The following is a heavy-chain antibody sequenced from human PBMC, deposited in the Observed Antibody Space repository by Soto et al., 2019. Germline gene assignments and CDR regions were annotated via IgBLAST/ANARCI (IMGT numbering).Heavy chain of an antibody. CDR3: ARGNGSGSQYYDYYGMDA. CDR1: GGSFSGYY. Sequence: SETPSLTCAVYGGSFSGYYWSWIRQPPGKGLEWIGEINHSGSTTYNPSLKSRVTISVDTYKNQFSLKLSSVTAADTAVYYCARGNGSGSQYYDYYGMDAWGHGTTVTVS. J-gene: IGHJ6*02. V-gene: IGHV4-34*01. CDR2: INHSGST. D-gene: IGHD3-10*01.